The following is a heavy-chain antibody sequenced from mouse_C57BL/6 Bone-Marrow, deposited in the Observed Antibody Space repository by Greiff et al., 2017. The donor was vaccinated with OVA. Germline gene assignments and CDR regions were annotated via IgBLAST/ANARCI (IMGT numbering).Heavy chain of an antibody. D-gene: IGHD1-1*01. Sequence: EVQLQESGPGMVKPSQSLSLTCTVTGYSITSGYDWHWIRHFPGNKLEWMGYISYSGSTNYNQSLKSRISITHDTSKNHFFLKLNSVTTEDTATYYFARELRFYYFDYWGQGTTLTVSS. CDR2: ISYSGST. CDR3: ARELRFYYFDY. J-gene: IGHJ2*01. V-gene: IGHV3-1*01. CDR1: GYSITSGYD.